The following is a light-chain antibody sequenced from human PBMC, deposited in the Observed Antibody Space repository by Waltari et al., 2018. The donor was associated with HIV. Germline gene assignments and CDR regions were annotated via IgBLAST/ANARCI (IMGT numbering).Light chain of an antibody. CDR3: QSFDSSLNAYV. Sequence: QSVLTPPPPVSGAPGPRVILPCTGSSSNIGATFDVPWYQLLPGTAPKLLIYATSNRPSGVPDRFSGSKSGTSAALASTGLQAEDEAEYYCQSFDSSLNAYVFGPGTTVVVL. CDR1: SSNIGATFD. J-gene: IGLJ1*01. V-gene: IGLV1-40*02. CDR2: ATS.